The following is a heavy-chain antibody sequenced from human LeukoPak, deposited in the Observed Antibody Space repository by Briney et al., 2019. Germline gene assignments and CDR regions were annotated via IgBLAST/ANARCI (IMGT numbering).Heavy chain of an antibody. J-gene: IGHJ5*02. CDR3: ARIAAAGSYWFDP. CDR1: GGTFSSYA. CDR2: IIPIFGTA. D-gene: IGHD6-13*01. Sequence: ASVKVSCKASGGTFSSYAISWVRQAPGQGLEWMGGIIPIFGTANYAQKSQGRVTITTDESTSTAYMELSSLRSEDTAVYYCARIAAAGSYWFDPWGQGTLVTVSS. V-gene: IGHV1-69*05.